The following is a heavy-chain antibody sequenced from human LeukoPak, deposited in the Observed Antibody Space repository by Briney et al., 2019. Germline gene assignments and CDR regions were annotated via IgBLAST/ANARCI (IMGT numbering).Heavy chain of an antibody. J-gene: IGHJ4*02. CDR1: GFTFSSYS. Sequence: PGGSLRLSCAASGFTFSSYSMNWVRQAPGKGLEWVSSISSSSSYIYYADSVKGRFTISRDNAKNSLYPQMNSLRAEDTAVYYCARDFGTMVRGVDYWGQGTLVTVSS. CDR2: ISSSSSYI. V-gene: IGHV3-21*01. D-gene: IGHD3-10*01. CDR3: ARDFGTMVRGVDY.